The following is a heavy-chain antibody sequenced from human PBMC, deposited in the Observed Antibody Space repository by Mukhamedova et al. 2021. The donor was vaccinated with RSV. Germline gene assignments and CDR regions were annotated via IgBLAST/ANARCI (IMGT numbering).Heavy chain of an antibody. V-gene: IGHV3-21*01. J-gene: IGHJ4*02. CDR1: SYS. CDR2: ISSSSSYI. D-gene: IGHD6-25*01. CDR3: ARDREAATAAFDY. Sequence: SYSMNWVRQAPGKGLEWVSSISSSSSYIYYADSVKGRFTISRDNAKNSLYLQMNSLRAEDTAVYYCARDREAATAAFDYWGQGTL.